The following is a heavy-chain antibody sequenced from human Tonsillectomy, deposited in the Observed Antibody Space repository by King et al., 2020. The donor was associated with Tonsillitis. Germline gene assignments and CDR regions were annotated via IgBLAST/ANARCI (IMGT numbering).Heavy chain of an antibody. V-gene: IGHV3-53*01. D-gene: IGHD3-10*01. J-gene: IGHJ4*02. Sequence: VQLVESGGGLIQPGGSLRLSCAASGFTVSSNYMSWVRQAPGKGLEWVSIIYSGGSAYSADSVKGRFTISRDNSKNTLYLQMNSLSAEDTAVYYCCLWFGELPIFDNWGQGTLVIVSS. CDR3: CLWFGELPIFDN. CDR1: GFTVSSNY. CDR2: IYSGGSA.